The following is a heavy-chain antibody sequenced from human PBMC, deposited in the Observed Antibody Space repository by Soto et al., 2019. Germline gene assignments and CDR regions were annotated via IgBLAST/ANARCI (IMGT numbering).Heavy chain of an antibody. CDR2: ISSSSSTI. CDR1: GFTFSSYS. Sequence: PGGSLRLSCAASGFTFSSYSMNWVRQAPGKGLEWVSYISSSSSTIYYADSVKGRFTISRDNAKNSLYLQMNSLRDEDTAVYYCARERTYYYDSSGYSTGNFDYWGQGTLVTVSS. D-gene: IGHD3-22*01. J-gene: IGHJ4*02. V-gene: IGHV3-48*02. CDR3: ARERTYYYDSSGYSTGNFDY.